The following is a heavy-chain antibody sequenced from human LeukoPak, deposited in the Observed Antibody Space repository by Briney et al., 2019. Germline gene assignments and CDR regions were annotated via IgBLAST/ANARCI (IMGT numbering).Heavy chain of an antibody. CDR2: IYHTGST. J-gene: IGHJ5*02. CDR3: ASPPTYYYDSSGYYP. V-gene: IGHV4-4*02. D-gene: IGHD3-22*01. CDR1: GFTFSTYSM. Sequence: GSLRLSCAASGFTFSTYSMNWVRQPPGKGLEWIGEIYHTGSTNYNPSLNSRVTISVDKSKNQFSLKLSSVTAADTAVYYCASPPTYYYDSSGYYPWGQGTLVTVSS.